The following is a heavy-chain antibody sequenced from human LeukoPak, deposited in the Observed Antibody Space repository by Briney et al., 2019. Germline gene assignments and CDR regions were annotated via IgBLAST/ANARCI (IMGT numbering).Heavy chain of an antibody. CDR1: GYTFTSYY. CDR3: ARGNFYDNKGYSPELRY. V-gene: IGHV1-2*02. CDR2: SDPKSGAT. D-gene: IGHD3-10*01. J-gene: IGHJ4*02. Sequence: ASVQVSCKSSGYTFTSYYIHWLRQPPAQRFEWMGLSDPKSGATKYEHFQGRVTMTRDTSISTAYMELSRLTSNDTAVYYCARGNFYDNKGYSPELRYWGQGTLVTASS.